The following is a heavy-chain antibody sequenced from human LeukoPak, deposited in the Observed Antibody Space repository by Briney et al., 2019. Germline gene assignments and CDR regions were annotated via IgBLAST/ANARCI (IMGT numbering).Heavy chain of an antibody. J-gene: IGHJ4*02. Sequence: GGSLRLSCAVSGFTLSSNWMHWVRQAPGKGLEWVSRMNQDGSGTSYADSVKGRFTISRDNAKNTVYLQMNSLRAEDSAMYYCATVFDYWGQGTLVTVSS. CDR1: GFTLSSNW. V-gene: IGHV3-74*01. CDR2: MNQDGSGT. CDR3: ATVFDY.